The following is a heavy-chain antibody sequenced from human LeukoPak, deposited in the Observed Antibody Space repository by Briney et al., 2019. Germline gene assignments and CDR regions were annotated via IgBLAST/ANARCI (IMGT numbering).Heavy chain of an antibody. D-gene: IGHD2-21*02. V-gene: IGHV3-23*01. CDR1: GFTFSSYA. J-gene: IGHJ4*02. CDR2: ISGSGGST. CDR3: AKVGTYPAYCGGDCQYYFDY. Sequence: PGGSLRLSCAASGFTFSSYAMSWVRQAPGKGLEWVSAISGSGGSTYYADSLKGRFTISRDNSKNTLYLQMNSLRAEDTAVYYCAKVGTYPAYCGGDCQYYFDYWGQGTLVTVSS.